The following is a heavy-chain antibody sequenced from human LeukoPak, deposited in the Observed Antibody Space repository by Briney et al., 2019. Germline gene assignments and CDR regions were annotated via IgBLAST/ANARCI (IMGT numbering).Heavy chain of an antibody. CDR3: AREDDSWGPNNLDL. V-gene: IGHV3-48*02. Sequence: GGSLRLPCAASAFTFSDYSMNWVRQAPGKGLEWISYIDTSSSTMYYADSVMGRFTISRDNAKESLYLQMNSLRDEDTAVYYCAREDDSWGPNNLDLWGQGTMVTVSS. J-gene: IGHJ3*01. CDR1: AFTFSDYS. D-gene: IGHD7-27*01. CDR2: IDTSSSTM.